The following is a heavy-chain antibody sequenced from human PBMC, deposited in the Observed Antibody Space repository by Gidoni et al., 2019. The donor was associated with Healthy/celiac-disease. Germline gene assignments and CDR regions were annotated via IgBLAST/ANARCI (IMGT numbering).Heavy chain of an antibody. D-gene: IGHD6-19*01. CDR1: GFTFDDSA. Sequence: EVQLVESGGGLVQPGRSLRLSCAASGFTFDDSAMHWVRQAPGKGLEWVSGISWNSGSIGYADSVKGRFTISRYNAKNSLYLQMNSLRAEDTALYYCAKDGVAVAGHVSSFDYWGQGTLVTVSS. V-gene: IGHV3-9*01. CDR3: AKDGVAVAGHVSSFDY. J-gene: IGHJ4*02. CDR2: ISWNSGSI.